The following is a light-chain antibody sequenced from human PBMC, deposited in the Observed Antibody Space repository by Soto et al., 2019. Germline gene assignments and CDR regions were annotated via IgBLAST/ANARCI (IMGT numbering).Light chain of an antibody. V-gene: IGKV3-15*01. CDR2: GAF. CDR1: QSVTYN. Sequence: EIVMTQSPATLSVSPGETATLSCRASQSVTYNLAWYQQKPGQGPRLLIYGAFTRATGIPARFSGSGSGTESTLTISSLQSEDFAVYYCQQYKNWPPLTSGGGTKVEIK. J-gene: IGKJ4*01. CDR3: QQYKNWPPLT.